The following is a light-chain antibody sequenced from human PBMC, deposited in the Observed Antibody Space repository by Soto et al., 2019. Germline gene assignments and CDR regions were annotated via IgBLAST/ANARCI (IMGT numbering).Light chain of an antibody. J-gene: IGKJ4*01. CDR1: QGVSSY. V-gene: IGKV1-8*01. CDR3: QQYYDYPRT. Sequence: AIRMTQSPSSFSASTGDRVTITCRASQGVSSYLAWYQQKPGKAPKLLISAASTLQSGVPSRFSGSGSVTDFTLTISCLQSEDFATYYCQQYYDYPRTFGGGTKVEIK. CDR2: AAS.